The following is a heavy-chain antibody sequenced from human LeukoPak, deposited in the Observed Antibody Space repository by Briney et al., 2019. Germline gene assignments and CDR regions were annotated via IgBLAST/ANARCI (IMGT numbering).Heavy chain of an antibody. V-gene: IGHV4-34*01. J-gene: IGHJ4*02. D-gene: IGHD5-12*01. CDR3: ARARRWLRTFDY. Sequence: SETLSLTCAVYGGSFSGYYWSWIRQPPGKGLEWIGEINHSGSTNYNPSPKSRVTISVDTSKNQFSLKLSSVTAADTAVYYCARARRWLRTFDYWGQGTLVTVSS. CDR2: INHSGST. CDR1: GGSFSGYY.